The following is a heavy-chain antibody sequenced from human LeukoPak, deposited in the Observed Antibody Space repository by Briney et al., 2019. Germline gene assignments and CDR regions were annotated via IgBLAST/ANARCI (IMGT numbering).Heavy chain of an antibody. CDR1: GFTFDDYG. Sequence: GGSLRLSCAASGFTFDDYGMNWVRQAPGKGLEWVSGINWNGGSTGYADSVKGRFTTSRDNAKNSLYLQMNSLRAEDTALYYCARRGAGDYFDYWGQGTLVTVSS. J-gene: IGHJ4*02. CDR2: INWNGGST. CDR3: ARRGAGDYFDY. V-gene: IGHV3-20*04. D-gene: IGHD3-10*01.